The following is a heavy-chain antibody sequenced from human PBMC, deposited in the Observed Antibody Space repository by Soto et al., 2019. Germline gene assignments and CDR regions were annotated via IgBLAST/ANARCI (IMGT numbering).Heavy chain of an antibody. V-gene: IGHV1-69*01. Sequence: QVQLVQSGAEVKKPGSSVKVSCKASGGTFSSYAISWVRQAPGQGLEWMGGIIPIFGTANYAQKFQGRVTITADESTSTADMELSSLRSEDTAVYYCARDGGDCSGGSCYTVVRGPWSLWGQGTLVTVSS. CDR1: GGTFSSYA. D-gene: IGHD2-15*01. J-gene: IGHJ4*02. CDR3: ARDGGDCSGGSCYTVVRGPWSL. CDR2: IIPIFGTA.